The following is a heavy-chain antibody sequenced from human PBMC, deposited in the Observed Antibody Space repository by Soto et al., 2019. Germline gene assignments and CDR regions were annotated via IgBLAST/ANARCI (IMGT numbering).Heavy chain of an antibody. Sequence: PGGSLRLCCAASGFTFTGDSMNWVAEAPGKGLEWVSSISSTTNYIYYGDSMKGRFTISRDNAKNSLYLEMNSLRAEDTAVYYCARESEDLTSNFDYWGQGTLVTVSS. J-gene: IGHJ4*02. V-gene: IGHV3-21*06. CDR1: GFTFTGDS. CDR2: ISSTTNYI. CDR3: ARESEDLTSNFDY.